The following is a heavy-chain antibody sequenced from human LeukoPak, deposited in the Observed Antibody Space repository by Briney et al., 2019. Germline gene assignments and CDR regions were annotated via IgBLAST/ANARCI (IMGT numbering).Heavy chain of an antibody. D-gene: IGHD4-17*01. CDR2: FNPNSGGT. CDR3: AKTPYGDYYDY. V-gene: IGHV1-2*02. Sequence: ASVKVSCKTSGYTFTGYYMHWVRQAPEQGLEWMGWFNPNSGGTNYAQMFQGRVTMTRDTSISTAYMELNSLKSDDTAIYYCAKTPYGDYYDYWGQGTLVTVSS. CDR1: GYTFTGYY. J-gene: IGHJ4*02.